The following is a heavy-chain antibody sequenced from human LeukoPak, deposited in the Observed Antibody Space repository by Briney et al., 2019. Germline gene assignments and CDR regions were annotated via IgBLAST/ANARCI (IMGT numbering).Heavy chain of an antibody. CDR3: AKANAGYSYGPYYFDY. J-gene: IGHJ4*02. CDR1: GYTFTSYD. CDR2: VNPNSGAT. Sequence: ASVKVSCKASGYTFTSYDINWVRQATGQGLEWMGWVNPNSGATDYAQQFQGRVTMTTNTSISTSYMELTGLRSDDTAVYYCAKANAGYSYGPYYFDYWGQGTLVTVSS. V-gene: IGHV1-8*01. D-gene: IGHD5-18*01.